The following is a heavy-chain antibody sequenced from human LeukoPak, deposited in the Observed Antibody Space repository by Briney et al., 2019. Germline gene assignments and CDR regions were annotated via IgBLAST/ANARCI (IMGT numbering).Heavy chain of an antibody. CDR2: ISSSSSYI. CDR1: GFTFSSYS. D-gene: IGHD6-13*01. V-gene: IGHV3-21*01. J-gene: IGHJ4*02. CDR3: ARWVRQQLVFLDY. Sequence: GGSLRLSCAASGFTFSSYSMNWVRQAPGKGLEWVSSISSSSSYIYYADSVKGRFTISRDNAKNSVYLQMNSLRGVDTAVYYCARWVRQQLVFLDYWGQGILVTVSS.